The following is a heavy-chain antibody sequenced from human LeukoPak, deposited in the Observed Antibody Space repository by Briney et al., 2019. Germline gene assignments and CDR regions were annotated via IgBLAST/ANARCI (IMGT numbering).Heavy chain of an antibody. Sequence: GGSLRLSCAASGFTFSSYWMSWVRQAPGKGLEWVANIKKDGSEKYYVDSVKGRFTISRDNAKNSLYLQMNRLRAEDTAVYYCASTDKYSYRSPKAGYFDYWGQGTLVTVSS. CDR1: GFTFSSYW. J-gene: IGHJ4*02. D-gene: IGHD5-18*01. CDR2: IKKDGSEK. CDR3: ASTDKYSYRSPKAGYFDY. V-gene: IGHV3-7*01.